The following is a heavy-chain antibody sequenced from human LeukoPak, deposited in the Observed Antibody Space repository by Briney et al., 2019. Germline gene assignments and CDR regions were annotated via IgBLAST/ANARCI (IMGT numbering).Heavy chain of an antibody. J-gene: IGHJ6*04. CDR2: ICYSGAT. V-gene: IGHV4-61*01. Sequence: SEGLCVTRTVSGGSVSSGSYYWSWIRQPPGKGLEWIGYICYSGATTYNPSLKSRVTISVDTAKNQFSLKLSSVTAADTAVYYCARWVLRYFDVLLYPYGMDVWGKGTTVTVSS. CDR1: GGSVSSGSYY. CDR3: ARWVLRYFDVLLYPYGMDV. D-gene: IGHD3-9*01.